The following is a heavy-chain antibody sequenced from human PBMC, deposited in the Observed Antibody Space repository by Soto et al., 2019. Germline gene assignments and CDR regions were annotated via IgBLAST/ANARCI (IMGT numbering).Heavy chain of an antibody. D-gene: IGHD3-3*02. Sequence: QVQLQQWGAGLLKPSETLSLTCVVYGGSFSGYYWTWIRQAPGKGLEWIGEINHSGGTNYNSSLKGSRHQIIDPAKDQISLFLYPVAGGGPAVYYWAKGPPDYPFLGGYPKWGTQGLDVWGQGTTVTVSS. CDR1: GGSFSGYY. J-gene: IGHJ6*02. CDR2: INHSGGT. V-gene: IGHV4-34*02. CDR3: AKGPPDYPFLGGYPKWGTQGLDV.